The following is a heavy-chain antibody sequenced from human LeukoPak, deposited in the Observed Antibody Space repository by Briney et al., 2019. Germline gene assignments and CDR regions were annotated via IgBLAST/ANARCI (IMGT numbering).Heavy chain of an antibody. J-gene: IGHJ4*02. D-gene: IGHD3-3*01. CDR1: GGSISSGDYY. CDR3: ARRGAYDFWSGPLDY. CDR2: IYYSGST. Sequence: SETLSLTCTVSGGSISSGDYYWSWICQPPGKGLEWIGYIYYSGSTYYNPSLKSRVTISVDTSKNQFSLKLSSVTAADTAVYYCARRGAYDFWSGPLDYWGQGTLVTVSS. V-gene: IGHV4-30-4*08.